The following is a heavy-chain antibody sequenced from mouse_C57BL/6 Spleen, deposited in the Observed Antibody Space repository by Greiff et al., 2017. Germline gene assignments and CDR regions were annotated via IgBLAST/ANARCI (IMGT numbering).Heavy chain of an antibody. Sequence: QVQLKQPGAELVKPGASVKMSCKAPGYTFTSYWITWVKQRPGQGLEWIGDIYPGSGSTNYNEKFKSKATLTVDTSSSTAYMQLSSLTSEDSAVYYCARRTVVATDYFDYWGQGTTLTVSS. CDR2: IYPGSGST. CDR1: GYTFTSYW. J-gene: IGHJ2*01. V-gene: IGHV1-55*01. D-gene: IGHD1-1*01. CDR3: ARRTVVATDYFDY.